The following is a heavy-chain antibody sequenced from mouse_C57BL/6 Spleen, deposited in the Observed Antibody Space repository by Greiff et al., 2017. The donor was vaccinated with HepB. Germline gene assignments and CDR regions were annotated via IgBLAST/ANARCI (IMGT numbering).Heavy chain of an antibody. CDR1: GYTFTDYE. CDR3: TRKGIYYEAWFAY. J-gene: IGHJ3*01. CDR2: IDPETGGT. Sequence: VQLQQSGAELVRPGASVTLSCKASGYTFTDYEMHWVKQTPVHGLEWIGAIDPETGGTAYNQKFKGKAILTADKSSSTAYMELRSLTSEDSAVYYCTRKGIYYEAWFAYWGQGTLVTVSA. V-gene: IGHV1-15*01. D-gene: IGHD2-4*01.